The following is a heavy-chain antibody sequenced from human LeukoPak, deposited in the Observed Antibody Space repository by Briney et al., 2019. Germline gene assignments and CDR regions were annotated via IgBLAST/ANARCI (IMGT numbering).Heavy chain of an antibody. CDR2: IHPNSGGT. CDR1: GYSFTGYY. J-gene: IGHJ4*02. Sequence: ASVKVSCKASGYSFTGYYMHWVRPAPGQGLEWMGWIHPNSGGTNYAQKFQGRVTMTGDTSISTAYMELSSLRSDDTAVYYCAGEWYSSGRYDYWGQGTLVTVSS. CDR3: AGEWYSSGRYDY. D-gene: IGHD6-25*01. V-gene: IGHV1-2*02.